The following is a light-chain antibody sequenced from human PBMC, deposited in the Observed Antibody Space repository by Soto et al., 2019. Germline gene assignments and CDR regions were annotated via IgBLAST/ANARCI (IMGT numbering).Light chain of an antibody. J-gene: IGLJ2*01. Sequence: QSALTQPASVSGSPGQSITISCTGITSDAGGYEYVSWYQQHAGKVPKLILYEVSNRPSGVSSRFSGSKSGNTASLTISGLQAEDEADYYCSSYTSRPLFGGGTKVTVL. CDR3: SSYTSRPL. CDR1: TSDAGGYEY. CDR2: EVS. V-gene: IGLV2-14*01.